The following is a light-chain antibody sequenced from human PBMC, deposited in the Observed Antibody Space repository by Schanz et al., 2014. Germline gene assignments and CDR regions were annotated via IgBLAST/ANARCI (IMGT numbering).Light chain of an antibody. CDR1: QSVDSGD. J-gene: IGKJ3*01. CDR3: QQHGSSLT. Sequence: EIVLTQSPDTLSLSPGQRATLSCRTSQSVDSGDLVWYQQKPGQSPRLHIYATSNRATGIPDRCSGSGSATDFTRTISRLEPEDFAVYYWQQHGSSLTFGPGTKVYVK. CDR2: ATS. V-gene: IGKV3-20*01.